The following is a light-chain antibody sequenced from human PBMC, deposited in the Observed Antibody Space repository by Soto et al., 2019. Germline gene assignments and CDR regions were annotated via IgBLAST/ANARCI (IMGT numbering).Light chain of an antibody. Sequence: QSALTQPASVSGSPGQSITISCTGTSSDVGGYKFVSWYQQYPGKAPKLLIYEVRNRPSGVSDRFSGSKSGNTASLIISGLQADDEADYYCASYAGTKLFVFGSGTKVTVL. CDR3: ASYAGTKLFV. CDR2: EVR. V-gene: IGLV2-14*01. CDR1: SSDVGGYKF. J-gene: IGLJ1*01.